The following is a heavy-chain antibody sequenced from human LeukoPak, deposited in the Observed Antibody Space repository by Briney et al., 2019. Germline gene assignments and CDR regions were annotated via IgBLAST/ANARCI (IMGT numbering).Heavy chain of an antibody. V-gene: IGHV3-11*01. CDR2: ISSSGSTI. J-gene: IGHJ4*02. Sequence: GGSLRLSCAASGVTFSDYYMSWIRQAPGKGLEWVSYISSSGSTIYYADSVKGRFTISRDNAKNSLYLQMNSLRAEDTAVYYCTRAGTDGDYYYWGQGTLVTVSS. CDR1: GVTFSDYY. D-gene: IGHD4-17*01. CDR3: TRAGTDGDYYY.